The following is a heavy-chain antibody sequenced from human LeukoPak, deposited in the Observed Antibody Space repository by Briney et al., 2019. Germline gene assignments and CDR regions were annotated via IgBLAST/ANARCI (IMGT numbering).Heavy chain of an antibody. CDR3: AKDLSQYDSSGYRYFDY. V-gene: IGHV3-30*02. J-gene: IGHJ4*02. D-gene: IGHD3-22*01. CDR1: GFTFKTYG. CDR2: IGYDGSHQ. Sequence: GGSLRLSCVPSGFTFKTYGVHWVRQAPGKGLEWVAFIGYDGSHQYYADSVKGRFTISRDNSKNTLFLQVNNLRPEDTAVYFCAKDLSQYDSSGYRYFDYWGQGSLVTVSS.